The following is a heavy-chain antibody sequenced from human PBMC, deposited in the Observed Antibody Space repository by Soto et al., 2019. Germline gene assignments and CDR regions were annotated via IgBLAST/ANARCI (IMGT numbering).Heavy chain of an antibody. J-gene: IGHJ4*02. V-gene: IGHV3-66*01. Sequence: GGSLRLSCAASGFTVSRNYINWVRQAPGKGLEWVSVIYSGGSTYYADSVKGRFTISRDNAKNSLYLQMNSLRAEDTAVYYCAREIYDSSGYYAPFDYWGQGTLVTVSS. D-gene: IGHD3-22*01. CDR2: IYSGGST. CDR1: GFTVSRNY. CDR3: AREIYDSSGYYAPFDY.